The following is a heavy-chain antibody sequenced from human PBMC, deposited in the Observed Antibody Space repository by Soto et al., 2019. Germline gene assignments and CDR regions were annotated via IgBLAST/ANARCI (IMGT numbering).Heavy chain of an antibody. Sequence: ASVKVSCKASGGTFSSYAISWVRQAPGQGLEWMGGISPNIGTANYAQKLQGRVTMTTDTSTSTAYMELRSLRSDDTAVYYCARGGGGWFGELRVLGYWGQGTLVTVSS. CDR1: GGTFSSYA. CDR2: ISPNIGTA. CDR3: ARGGGGWFGELRVLGY. D-gene: IGHD3-10*01. V-gene: IGHV1-69*05. J-gene: IGHJ4*02.